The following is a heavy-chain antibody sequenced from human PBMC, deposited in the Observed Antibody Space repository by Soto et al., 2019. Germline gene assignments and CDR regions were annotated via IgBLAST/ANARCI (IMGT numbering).Heavy chain of an antibody. D-gene: IGHD3-22*01. V-gene: IGHV4-30-4*01. J-gene: IGHJ4*02. CDR3: ARGDDSSGYYFDY. Sequence: QVQLQESGPGLVKPSQTLSLTCTVSGGSISSGDYYWSWIRQPPGKGLEWIGYIYYSGSTYYNPSLKSRVTLSVDTSKNQFSLKLSSVTAADTAVYYCARGDDSSGYYFDYWGQGTLVTVSS. CDR1: GGSISSGDYY. CDR2: IYYSGST.